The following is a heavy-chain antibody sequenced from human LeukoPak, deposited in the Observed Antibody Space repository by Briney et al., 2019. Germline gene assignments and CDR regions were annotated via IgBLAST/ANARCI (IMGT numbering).Heavy chain of an antibody. J-gene: IGHJ4*02. CDR2: ISGDGGST. CDR1: GFTFDDYA. V-gene: IGHV3-43*02. Sequence: QPGGSLRLSCAASGFTFDDYAMHWVRQAPGKGLEWVSLISGDGGSTYYADSVKGRFTISRDNSKNSLYLQMNSLRTEDTALYYRAKDFQYTVTTEYYFDYWGQGTLVTVSS. D-gene: IGHD4-17*01. CDR3: AKDFQYTVTTEYYFDY.